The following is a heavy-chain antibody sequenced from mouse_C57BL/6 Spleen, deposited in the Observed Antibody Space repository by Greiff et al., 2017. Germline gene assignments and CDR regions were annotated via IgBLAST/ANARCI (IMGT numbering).Heavy chain of an antibody. V-gene: IGHV5-17*01. Sequence: EVMLVESGGGLVKPGGSLKLSCAASGFTFSDYGMHWVRQAPETGLAWVAYISSGSSTIYYADTVKGRFTISRDNAKNTLFLQMTSLRSEDTAMYYCARGLLRVRYFDVWGTGTTVTVSS. CDR1: GFTFSDYG. CDR3: ARGLLRVRYFDV. J-gene: IGHJ1*03. D-gene: IGHD1-1*01. CDR2: ISSGSSTI.